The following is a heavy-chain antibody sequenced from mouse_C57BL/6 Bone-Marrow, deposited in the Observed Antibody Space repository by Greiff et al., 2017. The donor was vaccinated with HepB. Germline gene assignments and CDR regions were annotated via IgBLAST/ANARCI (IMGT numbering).Heavy chain of an antibody. J-gene: IGHJ3*01. CDR1: GFTFSSYG. Sequence: EVKLVESGGDLVKPGGSLKLSCAASGFTFSSYGMSWVRQTPDKRLEWVATISSGGSYTYYPDSVKGRFTISRDNAKNTLYLQMSSLKSEDTAMYYCAGHTHGSSPPFAYWGQGTLVTVSA. CDR3: AGHTHGSSPPFAY. CDR2: ISSGGSYT. D-gene: IGHD1-1*01. V-gene: IGHV5-6*01.